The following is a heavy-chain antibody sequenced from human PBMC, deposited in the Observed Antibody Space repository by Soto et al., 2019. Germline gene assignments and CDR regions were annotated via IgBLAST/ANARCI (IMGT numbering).Heavy chain of an antibody. D-gene: IGHD3-10*01. CDR2: IDGSGTTK. J-gene: IGHJ4*02. CDR1: GFTFNDFE. V-gene: IGHV3-48*03. Sequence: EVQLLESGGGLVQPGGSLRLSCGVSGFTFNDFEMNWVRQAPGKGLEWLAYIDGSGTTKKYAESVRGRFTLSRDNPNNSLCLQMSSLSAADTASYYCSRGFGRFNYWGQGTLVSVSS. CDR3: SRGFGRFNY.